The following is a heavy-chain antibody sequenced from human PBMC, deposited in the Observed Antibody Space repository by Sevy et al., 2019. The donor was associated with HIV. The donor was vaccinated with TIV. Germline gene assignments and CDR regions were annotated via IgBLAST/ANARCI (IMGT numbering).Heavy chain of an antibody. V-gene: IGHV1-69*13. D-gene: IGHD3-22*01. CDR2: IIPIFGTA. J-gene: IGHJ5*02. Sequence: ASVKVSCKASGGTFSSYAISWVRQALGQGLEWMGGIIPIFGTANYAQKFQGRVTITADESTSTAYMELSSLRSEDTAVYYCARDLVGYYDSSGYRNWFDPWGQGTLVTVSS. CDR3: ARDLVGYYDSSGYRNWFDP. CDR1: GGTFSSYA.